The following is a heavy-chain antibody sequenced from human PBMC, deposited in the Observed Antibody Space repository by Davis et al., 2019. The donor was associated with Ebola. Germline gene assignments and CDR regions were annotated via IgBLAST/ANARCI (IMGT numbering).Heavy chain of an antibody. CDR3: ARAQFPTTSDL. D-gene: IGHD1-1*01. J-gene: IGHJ5*02. V-gene: IGHV1-18*04. CDR2: INPHNGNT. CDR1: GYTFTNYG. Sequence: ASVKVSCKASGYTFTNYGITWVRQAPGQGLEWMGWINPHNGNTNYAQNVQGRVIMTSDTATTTAYMEVGSLRSDDTAVYYCARAQFPTTSDLWGQGTLVTVSS.